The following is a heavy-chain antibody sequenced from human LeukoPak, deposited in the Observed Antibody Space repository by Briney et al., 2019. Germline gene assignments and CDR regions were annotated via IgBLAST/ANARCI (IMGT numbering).Heavy chain of an antibody. Sequence: GGSLTLSCAVSGFSVSSNFMSWARQAPGKGLEGVSVIYSGGTKYNADSVRGRFTISRDNSKNMLYLQKNSLRAEDTAVYYCARDGYGYNYMDVWGKGTTVTVSS. V-gene: IGHV3-53*01. J-gene: IGHJ6*03. CDR2: IYSGGTK. CDR3: ARDGYGYNYMDV. CDR1: GFSVSSNF. D-gene: IGHD5-12*01.